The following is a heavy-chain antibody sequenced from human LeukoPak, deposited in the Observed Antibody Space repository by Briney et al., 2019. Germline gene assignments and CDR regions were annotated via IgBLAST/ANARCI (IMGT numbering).Heavy chain of an antibody. CDR3: ARDTGWFDY. Sequence: SQTLSLTCAISGDSISSNSAAWNWIRQSPSRGLEWLGRTYYGSDWYNDYAVSVRSRININPDTSKNQFSLQLNSVTADDTAVYYCARDTGWFDYWGQGSLVTASS. CDR1: GDSISSNSAA. J-gene: IGHJ4*02. D-gene: IGHD6-19*01. V-gene: IGHV6-1*01. CDR2: TYYGSDWYN.